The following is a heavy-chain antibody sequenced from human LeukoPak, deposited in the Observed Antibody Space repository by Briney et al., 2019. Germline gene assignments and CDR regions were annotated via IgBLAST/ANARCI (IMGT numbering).Heavy chain of an antibody. Sequence: GGSLRLSCAASGFTFSSYSMNWVRQAPGKGLEWVSYISCSSSTIYYADSVKGRFTISRDNAKNSLYLQMNSLRAEDTAVYYCARVPTTPMPVAGTIDGWGQGTLVTVSS. D-gene: IGHD6-19*01. J-gene: IGHJ4*02. CDR2: ISCSSSTI. V-gene: IGHV3-48*01. CDR1: GFTFSSYS. CDR3: ARVPTTPMPVAGTIDG.